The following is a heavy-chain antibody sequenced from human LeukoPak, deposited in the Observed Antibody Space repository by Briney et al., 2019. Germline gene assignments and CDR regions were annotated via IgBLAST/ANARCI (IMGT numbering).Heavy chain of an antibody. CDR2: ISGSGGST. CDR3: AKGEYYYGSGSYYYYYGMDV. D-gene: IGHD3-10*01. V-gene: IGHV3-23*01. Sequence: GGSLRLSRAASGFTFSSYAMSWVRQAPGTGLEWVSAISGSGGSTYYADSVKGRFTISRDNSKNTLYLQMNSLRAEDTAVYYCAKGEYYYGSGSYYYYYGMDVWGQGTTVTVSS. J-gene: IGHJ6*02. CDR1: GFTFSSYA.